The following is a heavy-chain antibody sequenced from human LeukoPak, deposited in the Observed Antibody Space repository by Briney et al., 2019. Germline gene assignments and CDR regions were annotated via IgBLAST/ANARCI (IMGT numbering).Heavy chain of an antibody. CDR3: ARDADSNGYYWGLPADY. CDR1: RFTFSSYA. D-gene: IGHD6-19*01. Sequence: GGSLRLSCAASRFTFSSYAMTWVRQAPGKGLERVSSINNSGGSTYYADSVKGRFTISRDNSKSTLYLEMNSLRADDTAVYYCARDADSNGYYWGLPADYWGQGALVTVSS. CDR2: INNSGGST. V-gene: IGHV3-23*01. J-gene: IGHJ4*02.